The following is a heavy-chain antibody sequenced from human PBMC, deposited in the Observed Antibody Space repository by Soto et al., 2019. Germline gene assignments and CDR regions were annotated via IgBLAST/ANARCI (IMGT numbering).Heavy chain of an antibody. CDR2: IYYSGST. V-gene: IGHV4-59*01. D-gene: IGHD3-9*01. CDR1: GGSISSYY. J-gene: IGHJ3*02. Sequence: SETLSLTCTVSGGSISSYYWSWIRQPPGKGLEWIGYIYYSGSTTYNPSLKSRVTISVDTSKNQFSLKLSSVTAADTAVYYCARALPSRGVLRYFDWLLAGAFDIWGQGTMVTVSS. CDR3: ARALPSRGVLRYFDWLLAGAFDI.